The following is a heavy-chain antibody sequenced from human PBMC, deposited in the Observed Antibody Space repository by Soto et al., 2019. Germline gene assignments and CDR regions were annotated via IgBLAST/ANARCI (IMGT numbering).Heavy chain of an antibody. CDR1: GYTFTSYA. Sequence: ASVKVSCKASGYTFTSYAMHWVRQAPGQRLEWMGWINAGNGNTKYSQKFQGRVTITRDTSASTAYMELTNMDPVDTATYYCAHDSNDWYGFDYWGQGTLVTVSS. J-gene: IGHJ4*02. V-gene: IGHV1-3*01. CDR2: INAGNGNT. CDR3: AHDSNDWYGFDY. D-gene: IGHD6-19*01.